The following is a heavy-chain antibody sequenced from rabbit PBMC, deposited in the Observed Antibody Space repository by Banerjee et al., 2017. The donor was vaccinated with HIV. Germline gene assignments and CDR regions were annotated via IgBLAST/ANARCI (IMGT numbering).Heavy chain of an antibody. J-gene: IGHJ4*01. CDR3: ARDLAAVTGWNFNL. CDR1: GFSFSNKYV. D-gene: IGHD7-1*01. Sequence: QEQLEESGGDLVKPEGSLTLTCTASGFSFSNKYVMCWVRQAPGKGLEWIACINTISGDTVYASWAKGRFTISRTSSTTVTLQMTSLTGADTATYFCARDLAAVTGWNFNLWGPGALVTVS. V-gene: IGHV1S45*01. CDR2: INTISGDT.